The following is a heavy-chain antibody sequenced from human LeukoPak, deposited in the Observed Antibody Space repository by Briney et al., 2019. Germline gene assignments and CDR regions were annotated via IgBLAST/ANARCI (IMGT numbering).Heavy chain of an antibody. CDR1: GFTFSSYA. CDR3: AKDHGYYDSSGYYPGWFDP. J-gene: IGHJ5*02. V-gene: IGHV3-23*01. Sequence: PGGSLRLPCAASGFTFSSYAMSWVRQAPGKGLEWVSAISGSGGSTYYADSVKGRFTISRDNSKNTLYLQMNSLRAEDTAVYYCAKDHGYYDSSGYYPGWFDPWGQGTLVTVSS. CDR2: ISGSGGST. D-gene: IGHD3-22*01.